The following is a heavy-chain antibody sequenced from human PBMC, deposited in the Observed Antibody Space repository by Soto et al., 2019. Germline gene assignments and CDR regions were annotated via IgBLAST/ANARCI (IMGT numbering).Heavy chain of an antibody. CDR1: GYTFTSYG. Sequence: ASVKVSCKASGYTFTSYGISWVRQAPGQGLERMGWISAYNGNTNYAQKLQGRVTMTTDTSTSTAYMELRSLRSDDTAVYYCARDRMYYYDSSGPTDYYYGMDVWGQGTTVTVSS. J-gene: IGHJ6*02. V-gene: IGHV1-18*01. CDR3: ARDRMYYYDSSGPTDYYYGMDV. CDR2: ISAYNGNT. D-gene: IGHD3-22*01.